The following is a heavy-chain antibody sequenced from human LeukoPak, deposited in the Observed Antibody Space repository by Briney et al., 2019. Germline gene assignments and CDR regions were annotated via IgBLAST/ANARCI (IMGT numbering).Heavy chain of an antibody. D-gene: IGHD3-22*01. CDR1: GGSISSSYYY. CDR3: ARARLYDSSGYFDY. V-gene: IGHV4-39*07. J-gene: IGHJ4*02. CDR2: IYYSGST. Sequence: SETLSLTCTVSGGSISSSYYYWGWIRQPPGTGLEWIGSIYYSGSTYYNPSLKSRVTISVDTSKNQFSLKLSSVTAADTAVYYCARARLYDSSGYFDYWGQGTLVTVSS.